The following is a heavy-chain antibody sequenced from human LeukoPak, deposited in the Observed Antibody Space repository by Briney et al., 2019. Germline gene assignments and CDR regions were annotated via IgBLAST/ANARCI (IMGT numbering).Heavy chain of an antibody. V-gene: IGHV3-7*01. Sequence: GGSLRLSCTASGFTFSRYWMSWVRQAPGKGLEWVANIKQDGSDKYYVYSVKGRFTVSRDNAKNSLYLQMNSLRADDAAVYFCARIGYSSSSIDYWGQGTLVTVSS. D-gene: IGHD6-6*01. CDR2: IKQDGSDK. CDR3: ARIGYSSSSIDY. J-gene: IGHJ4*02. CDR1: GFTFSRYW.